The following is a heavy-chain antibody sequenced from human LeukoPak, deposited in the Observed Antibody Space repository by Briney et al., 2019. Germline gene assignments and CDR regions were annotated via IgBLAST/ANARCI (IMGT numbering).Heavy chain of an antibody. V-gene: IGHV3-7*01. CDR2: LWPAGGTV. J-gene: IGHJ4*02. CDR1: GFTFSSYA. Sequence: GGSLRLSCAASGFTFSSYAMHWVRQAPGKGLEWVATLWPAGGTVHYMDSVQGRFTISRDNAENSLYLQMNSLRVEDTAVYYCARLLGSVTTYDYWGQGTLVTVSS. D-gene: IGHD4-11*01. CDR3: ARLLGSVTTYDY.